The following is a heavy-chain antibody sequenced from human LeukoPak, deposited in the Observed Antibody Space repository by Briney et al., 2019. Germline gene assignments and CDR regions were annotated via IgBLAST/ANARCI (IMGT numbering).Heavy chain of an antibody. CDR3: AKETAVAGRPFDY. CDR2: ISGSGGRI. J-gene: IGHJ4*02. CDR1: GFTFNNYV. D-gene: IGHD2-15*01. Sequence: PGGSLRLSCAASGFTFNNYVMSWVRQAPGQGLEWVSGISGSGGRIYYADSVKGRFTISRDSSKNTLNLQMNSLRAEDTALYYCAKETAVAGRPFDYWGQGTLVTVSS. V-gene: IGHV3-23*01.